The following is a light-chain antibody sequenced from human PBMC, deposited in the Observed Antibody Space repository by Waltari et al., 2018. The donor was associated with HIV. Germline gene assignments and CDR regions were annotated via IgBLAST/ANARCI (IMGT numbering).Light chain of an antibody. Sequence: ETVMTQSPDSLSVSPGETVILSCRASQRVSDDLAWYQQKPGRAPRLLIYEASPRNTGVPVKFRVPGSGTEFTLTISSLQSEDLGVYFCQQYMSWPRTFGQGTRVELK. CDR1: QRVSDD. CDR2: EAS. J-gene: IGKJ1*01. V-gene: IGKV3-15*01. CDR3: QQYMSWPRT.